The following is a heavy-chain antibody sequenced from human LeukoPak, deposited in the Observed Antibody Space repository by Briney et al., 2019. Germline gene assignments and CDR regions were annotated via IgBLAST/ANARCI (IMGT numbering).Heavy chain of an antibody. CDR1: GFTFSSYS. V-gene: IGHV3-48*04. J-gene: IGHJ6*02. Sequence: GGSLRLSCAASGFTFSSYSMNWVRQAPGKGLEWVSYISSSTSTMYYADSVKGRFTISRDNAKNSLYLQMNSLRAEDTAVYYCARGRGGSGFYAMDVWGQGTTVTVSS. D-gene: IGHD3-10*01. CDR3: ARGRGGSGFYAMDV. CDR2: ISSSTSTM.